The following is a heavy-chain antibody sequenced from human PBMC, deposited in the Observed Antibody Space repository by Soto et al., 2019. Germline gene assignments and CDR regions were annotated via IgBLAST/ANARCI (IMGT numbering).Heavy chain of an antibody. CDR3: ARDGQYRTDGFDI. CDR2: LSRGGGST. Sequence: EAQLLASGGELIQPGGSLRLSCAASGFTYSSHGMSWVRQAPGKGLEWIAGLSRGGGSTYYADSVKGRFTISRDNSKNTLDLIMKSLRVEDTALYYCARDGQYRTDGFDIWGQGTMVTVSS. CDR1: GFTYSSHG. J-gene: IGHJ3*02. V-gene: IGHV3-23*01. D-gene: IGHD5-12*01.